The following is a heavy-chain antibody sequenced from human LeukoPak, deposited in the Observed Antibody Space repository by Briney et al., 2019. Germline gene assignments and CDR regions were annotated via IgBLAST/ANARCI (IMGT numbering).Heavy chain of an antibody. V-gene: IGHV1-18*01. CDR1: GYTFTSYG. D-gene: IGHD3-22*01. CDR3: AISYYYDSSGYYRGTRFDY. J-gene: IGHJ4*02. CDR2: ISAYNGNT. Sequence: ASVKVSCKASGYTFTSYGISWVRQAPGQGLEWMGWISAYNGNTNYAQKLQGRVTMTTDTSTSTAYMELRSLRSDDTAVYYCAISYYYDSSGYYRGTRFDYWGQGTLVTVSS.